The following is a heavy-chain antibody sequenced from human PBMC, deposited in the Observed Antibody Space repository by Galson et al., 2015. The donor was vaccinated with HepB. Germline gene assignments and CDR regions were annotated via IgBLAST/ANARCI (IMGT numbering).Heavy chain of an antibody. Sequence: ETLSLTCTVSGGSISSYYWSWIRQPPGKGLEWIGYIYYSGSTNYNPSLKSRVTISVDTSKNQFSLKLSSVTAADTAVYYCARDPPYYGDYPGHWYFDLWGRGTLVTVSS. J-gene: IGHJ2*01. CDR1: GGSISSYY. CDR3: ARDPPYYGDYPGHWYFDL. D-gene: IGHD4-17*01. CDR2: IYYSGST. V-gene: IGHV4-59*01.